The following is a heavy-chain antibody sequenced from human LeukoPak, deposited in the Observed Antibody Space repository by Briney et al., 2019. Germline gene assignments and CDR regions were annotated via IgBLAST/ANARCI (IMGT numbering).Heavy chain of an antibody. CDR2: INPSGGST. J-gene: IGHJ4*02. D-gene: IGHD3-22*01. V-gene: IGHV1-46*01. CDR1: GYTFTSYY. CDR3: ARDRTHYYESSGYYSRWEY. Sequence: APVKVSCKASGYTFTSYYMHWVRQAPGQGLEWMGIINPSGGSTSYAQKFQGRVTMTRDMSTSTVYMELSSLRSEDTAIYYCARDRTHYYESSGYYSRWEYWGQGTLVTVSS.